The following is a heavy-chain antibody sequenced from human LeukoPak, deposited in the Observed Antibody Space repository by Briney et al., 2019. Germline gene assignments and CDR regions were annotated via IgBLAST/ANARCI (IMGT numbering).Heavy chain of an antibody. CDR3: TTHLLVLVDYAFDI. CDR1: GYTLSEVS. J-gene: IGHJ3*02. Sequence: GASVKVSCKVFGYTLSEVSLHWVRQAPGKGLEWMGGLDPEEGEKIYAQRFQGRVTMTEDTSTDTAFMELSSLRSDDTAVYYCTTHLLVLVDYAFDIWGQGTMVTVSS. D-gene: IGHD3-3*02. V-gene: IGHV1-24*01. CDR2: LDPEEGEK.